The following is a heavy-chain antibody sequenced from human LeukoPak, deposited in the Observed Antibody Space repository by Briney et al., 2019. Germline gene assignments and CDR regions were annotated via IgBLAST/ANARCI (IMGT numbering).Heavy chain of an antibody. CDR2: VYYSGAT. CDR3: ARGDYYGSGSSLLNDY. J-gene: IGHJ4*02. D-gene: IGHD3-10*01. CDR1: GGSISIF. Sequence: SETLSLTCTVSGGSISIFWTWIRQPPGKGLECIGYVYYSGATNYNPSLRSRVTMSVDMSKNQFSLNLTSVTAADTALYYCARGDYYGSGSSLLNDYWGQGTLVTVSS. V-gene: IGHV4-59*01.